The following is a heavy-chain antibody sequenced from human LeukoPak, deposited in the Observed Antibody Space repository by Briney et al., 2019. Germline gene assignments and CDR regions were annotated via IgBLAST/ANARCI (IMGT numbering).Heavy chain of an antibody. V-gene: IGHV1-69*13. CDR1: GGTFSSYA. J-gene: IGHJ4*02. Sequence: SVKVSCKASGGTFSSYAISWVRQAPGQGLEWMGGIIPIFGTANYAQKFQGRVTITADESTSTAYMELSSLRSEDTAVYYCARGSGMDFWSGYFGEYNFDYWGQGTLVTVSS. CDR2: IIPIFGTA. CDR3: ARGSGMDFWSGYFGEYNFDY. D-gene: IGHD3-3*01.